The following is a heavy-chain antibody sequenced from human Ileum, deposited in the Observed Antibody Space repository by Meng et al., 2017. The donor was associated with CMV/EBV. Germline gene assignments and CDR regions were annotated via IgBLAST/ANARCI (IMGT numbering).Heavy chain of an antibody. Sequence: QGQLHPSAQGLLKPSQTLLLTCAVSADTVSRNRFVCNLIRQSPSRGLEWLGRPFYKSTYYNDYAVSVKSRIIINADTSNNQLSLQLNSVTPDDTAVYYCATDWDLNYWGQGILVTVFS. V-gene: IGHV6-1*01. CDR3: ATDWDLNY. D-gene: IGHD3-9*01. CDR1: ADTVSRNRFV. CDR2: PFYKSTYYN. J-gene: IGHJ4*02.